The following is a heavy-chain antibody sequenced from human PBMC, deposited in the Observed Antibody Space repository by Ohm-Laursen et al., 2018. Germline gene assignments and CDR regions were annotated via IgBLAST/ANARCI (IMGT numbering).Heavy chain of an antibody. V-gene: IGHV4-28*01. CDR3: ATSPHDIMSSKDY. Sequence: GTLSLTCDVSGLSISNSNWWGWIRQPPGKGLEWVGYLYYSGTTYYNPSLKSRVTMSVDASKNQFSVKLTSVTAVDTAVYYCATSPHDIMSSKDYWGQGTLVTVSS. J-gene: IGHJ4*02. CDR1: GLSISNSNW. CDR2: LYYSGTT. D-gene: IGHD3-9*01.